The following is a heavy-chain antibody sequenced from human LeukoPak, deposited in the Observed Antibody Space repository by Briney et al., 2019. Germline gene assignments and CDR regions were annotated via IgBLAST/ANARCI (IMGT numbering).Heavy chain of an antibody. D-gene: IGHD5-24*01. CDR1: GYTFSSNA. CDR2: IIPIFGTA. Sequence: ASVKVSCKASGYTFSSNAINWVRQAPGQGLEWMGGIIPIFGTANYAQKFQGRVTITADESTSTAYMELSSLRSEDTAVHYCARGGDGYAYWGQGTLVTVSS. CDR3: ARGGDGYAY. V-gene: IGHV1-69*13. J-gene: IGHJ4*02.